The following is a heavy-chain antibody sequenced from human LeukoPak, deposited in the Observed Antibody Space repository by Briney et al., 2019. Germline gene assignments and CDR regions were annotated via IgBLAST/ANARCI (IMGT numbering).Heavy chain of an antibody. J-gene: IGHJ4*02. CDR3: AREQYSSSRYAY. V-gene: IGHV1-2*02. CDR1: GYTFTGYY. D-gene: IGHD6-13*01. CDR2: INPNSGGT. Sequence: ASVKVSCKASGYTFTGYYMHWVRQAPGQGLEWMGWINPNSGGTNYAQKFQGRVTMTRDTSISTAYMELSRLRSDDTAVYYCAREQYSSSRYAYWGQGTLVTVSS.